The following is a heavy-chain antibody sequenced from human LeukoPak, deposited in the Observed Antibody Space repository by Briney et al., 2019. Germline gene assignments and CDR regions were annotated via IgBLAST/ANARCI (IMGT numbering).Heavy chain of an antibody. CDR3: ARVGDIVVVPAAIGYMDV. CDR2: IKQDGSEK. V-gene: IGHV3-7*01. Sequence: GGSLRLSCAASGFTFSSYWMSWVRQAPGRGLEWVANIKQDGSEKYYVDSVKGRFTISRDNAKNSLYLQMNSLRAEDTAVYYCARVGDIVVVPAAIGYMDVWVKGTTVTVSS. CDR1: GFTFSSYW. D-gene: IGHD2-2*02. J-gene: IGHJ6*03.